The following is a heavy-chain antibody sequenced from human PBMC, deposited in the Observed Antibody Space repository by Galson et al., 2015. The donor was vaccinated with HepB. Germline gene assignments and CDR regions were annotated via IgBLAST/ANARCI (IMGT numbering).Heavy chain of an antibody. Sequence: SVKVSCKASGYTFTSYAMHWVRQAPGQRLEWMGWINAGNGNTKYSQKFQGRVTITRDTSASTAYMELSSLRSEDTAVYYCARGPPTSWYYFDYWGQGTLVTVSS. V-gene: IGHV1-3*01. D-gene: IGHD2-8*02. CDR1: GYTFTSYA. CDR3: ARGPPTSWYYFDY. J-gene: IGHJ4*02. CDR2: INAGNGNT.